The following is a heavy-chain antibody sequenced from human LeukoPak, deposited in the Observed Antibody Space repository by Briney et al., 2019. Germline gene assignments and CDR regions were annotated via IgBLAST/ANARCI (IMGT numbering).Heavy chain of an antibody. D-gene: IGHD3-16*02. CDR1: GYTFTSYD. J-gene: IGHJ5*02. CDR2: MNPNSGNT. CDR3: ARSPGRLGELSP. V-gene: IGHV1-8*01. Sequence: GASVKVSCKASGYTFTSYDINWVRQATGQGLEWMGWMNPNSGNTGYAQKFQGRVTMTRNTSISTAYMELSSLRAEDTAVYYCARSPGRLGELSPWGQGTLVTVSS.